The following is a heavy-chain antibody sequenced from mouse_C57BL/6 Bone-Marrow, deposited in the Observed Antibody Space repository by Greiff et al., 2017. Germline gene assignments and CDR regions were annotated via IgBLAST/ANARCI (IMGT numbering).Heavy chain of an antibody. CDR3: ARREDYGFAY. CDR2: IYPGGGYT. CDR1: GYTFTNYW. Sequence: QVHVKQSGAELVRPGTSVKMSCKASGYTFTNYWIGWAKQRPGHGLEWIGDIYPGGGYTNYNEKFKGKATLTADKSSSTAYMQFSSLTSEDSAIYYCARREDYGFAYWGQGTLVTVSA. D-gene: IGHD2-4*01. V-gene: IGHV1-63*01. J-gene: IGHJ3*01.